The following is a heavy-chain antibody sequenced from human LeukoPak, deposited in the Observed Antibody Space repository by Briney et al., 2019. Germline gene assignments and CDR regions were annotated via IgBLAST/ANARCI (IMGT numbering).Heavy chain of an antibody. J-gene: IGHJ5*02. CDR3: TRDGLGYCTNGVCPRFDP. CDR1: GFTFSSYA. Sequence: GGSLRVSCAASGFTFSSYAMSWFRQAPRKGLEWVGVIRSKAYGGTTEYAASVKGRFTISRDDSKSIAYLQMNSLKTEDTAVYYCTRDGLGYCTNGVCPRFDPWGQGTLVTVSS. D-gene: IGHD2-8*01. CDR2: IRSKAYGGTT. V-gene: IGHV3-49*03.